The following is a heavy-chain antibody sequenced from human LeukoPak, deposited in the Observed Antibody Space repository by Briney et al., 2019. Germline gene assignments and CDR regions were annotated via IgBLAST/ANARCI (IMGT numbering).Heavy chain of an antibody. J-gene: IGHJ4*02. V-gene: IGHV3-23*01. Sequence: TGGSLRLSCATSEFTFGSYAMTWVRQAPGKGLEWVSGITGVGGSTYYADSVKGRFTISRDNSKNTLYLQMNSLRAEDTAVYYCAKMPSPFGVAAAGYFDYWGQGTLVTVSS. CDR3: AKMPSPFGVAAAGYFDY. CDR1: EFTFGSYA. D-gene: IGHD6-13*01. CDR2: ITGVGGST.